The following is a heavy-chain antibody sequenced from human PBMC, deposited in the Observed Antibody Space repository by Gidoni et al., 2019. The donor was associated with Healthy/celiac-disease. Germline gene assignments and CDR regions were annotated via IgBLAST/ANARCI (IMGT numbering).Heavy chain of an antibody. CDR2: ISGSGGST. Sequence: EVQLLESGGGLVQPGGSLRLSCAASGFTFTRYAMRWVRQAPGKGLEWVSAISGSGGSTYYADSVKGRFTISRDNSKNTLYLQMNSLRAEDTAVYYCAAYYYDSSGYYPFDYWGQGTLVTVSS. D-gene: IGHD3-22*01. CDR3: AAYYYDSSGYYPFDY. CDR1: GFTFTRYA. V-gene: IGHV3-23*01. J-gene: IGHJ4*02.